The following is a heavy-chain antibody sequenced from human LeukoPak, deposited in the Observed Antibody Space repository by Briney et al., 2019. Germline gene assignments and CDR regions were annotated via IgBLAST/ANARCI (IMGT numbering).Heavy chain of an antibody. V-gene: IGHV4-34*01. CDR1: GGSFSGYY. J-gene: IGHJ3*02. Sequence: PSETLSLTCAVYGGSFSGYYWSWIRQPPGKGLEWIGEINHSGSTNYNPSLKSRVTISVDTSKNQFSLKLSSVTAADTAVYYCATRGEDPHDAFDIWGQGTMVTVSS. CDR2: INHSGST. D-gene: IGHD3-16*01. CDR3: ATRGEDPHDAFDI.